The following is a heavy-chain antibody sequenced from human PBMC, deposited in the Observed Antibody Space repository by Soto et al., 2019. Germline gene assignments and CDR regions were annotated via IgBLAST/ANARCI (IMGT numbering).Heavy chain of an antibody. CDR3: AKGPIGHDFWSGSYYYGMDV. CDR1: GFPISSPYS. V-gene: IGHV4-38-2*02. CDR2: ISHTGTT. D-gene: IGHD3-3*01. Sequence: SETLSLTCLVSGFPISSPYSWGWIRQPPGKGLEWTGSISHTGTTSYSPSLTSRVSISVDTSKNQVSLKLTSVTAEDTAVYYCAKGPIGHDFWSGSYYYGMDVWGQGTTVTVSS. J-gene: IGHJ6*02.